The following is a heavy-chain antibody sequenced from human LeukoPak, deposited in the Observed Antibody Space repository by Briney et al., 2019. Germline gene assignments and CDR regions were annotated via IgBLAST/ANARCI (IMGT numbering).Heavy chain of an antibody. CDR1: GGSISNYY. Sequence: SETLSLTCTVSGGSISNYYRSWIRQPPGKGLEWIGYIFYSGSTNYNPSLKSRVTMSLDTSKSHFSLKLSSVTAADTAVYYCARGASPDFWGQGTLVTVSS. CDR3: ARGASPDF. CDR2: IFYSGST. V-gene: IGHV4-59*01. J-gene: IGHJ4*02.